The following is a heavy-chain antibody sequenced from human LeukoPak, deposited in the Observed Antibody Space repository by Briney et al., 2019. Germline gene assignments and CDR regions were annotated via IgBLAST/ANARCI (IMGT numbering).Heavy chain of an antibody. V-gene: IGHV3-9*01. Sequence: GRSLRLSCAASGFTFDDYAMHWVRQAPGKGLEWVSGISWNSGSIGYADSVKGRFTISRDNAKNSLYLQMNSLRAEDTALYHCAKDKGGSYQSLDYWGQGTLVTVSS. D-gene: IGHD1-26*01. CDR3: AKDKGGSYQSLDY. CDR1: GFTFDDYA. CDR2: ISWNSGSI. J-gene: IGHJ4*02.